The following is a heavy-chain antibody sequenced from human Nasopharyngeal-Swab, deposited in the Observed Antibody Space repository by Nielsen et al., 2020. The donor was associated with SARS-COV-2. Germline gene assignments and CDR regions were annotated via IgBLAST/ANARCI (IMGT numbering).Heavy chain of an antibody. CDR2: IWYDGSNK. J-gene: IGHJ4*02. CDR3: ARGEVGTPLESLDY. V-gene: IGHV3-33*08. CDR1: GFTFSGYW. D-gene: IGHD1-14*01. Sequence: GGSLRLSCAASGFTFSGYWMSWVRQAPGKGLEWVAVIWYDGSNKYYADSVKGRFTISRDNSKNTLYLQMNSLRAEDTAVYYCARGEVGTPLESLDYWGQGTLVTVSS.